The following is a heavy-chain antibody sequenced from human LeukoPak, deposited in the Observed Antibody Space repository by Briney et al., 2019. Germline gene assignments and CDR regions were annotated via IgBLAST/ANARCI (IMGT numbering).Heavy chain of an antibody. D-gene: IGHD2-2*01. CDR1: GGSISSGSYY. CDR3: ARDNVVVPAAMVNAFDI. CDR2: IYTSGST. V-gene: IGHV4-61*02. J-gene: IGHJ3*02. Sequence: SETLSLTCTVSGGSISSGSYYWSWIRQPAGKGLEWIGRIYTSGSTNYNPSLKSRVTMSVDTSKNQFSLKLSSVTAADTAVYYCARDNVVVPAAMVNAFDIWGQGTMVTVSS.